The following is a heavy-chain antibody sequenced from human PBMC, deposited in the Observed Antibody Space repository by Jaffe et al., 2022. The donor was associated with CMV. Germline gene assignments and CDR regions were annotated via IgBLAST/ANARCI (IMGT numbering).Heavy chain of an antibody. Sequence: VQLVESGGGLVQPGGSLRLSCAASGFTFSSYAMTWVRQAPGKGLEWVSGITGSSSLTYYADSVKGRFTISRDNSKNMLYLRMNSLRAEDTAVYYCAKPPPESGYDTSAYWGYFDSWGQGTLVTVSS. J-gene: IGHJ4*02. CDR2: ITGSSSLT. D-gene: IGHD3-22*01. CDR1: GFTFSSYA. CDR3: AKPPPESGYDTSAYWGYFDS. V-gene: IGHV3-23*04.